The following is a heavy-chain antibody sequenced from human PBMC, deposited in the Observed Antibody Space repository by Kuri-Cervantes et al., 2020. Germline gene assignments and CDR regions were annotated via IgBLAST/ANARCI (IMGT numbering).Heavy chain of an antibody. CDR3: ARGSIGALHYFDN. D-gene: IGHD3-10*01. Sequence: SETLSLTCSVSAASISSYYWSWIRQSAGKPAGKGLEWIGLIYTSGSTNYTPSLKSRVTISVDKSKNQFSLKLSSVTAADTAVYYCARGSIGALHYFDNWGQGTLVTVSS. J-gene: IGHJ4*02. CDR2: IYTSGST. CDR1: AASISSYY. V-gene: IGHV4-4*07.